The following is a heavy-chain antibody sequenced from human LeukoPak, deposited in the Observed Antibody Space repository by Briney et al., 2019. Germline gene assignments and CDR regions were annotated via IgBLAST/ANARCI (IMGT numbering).Heavy chain of an antibody. CDR1: GLSFSVSA. Sequence: GGSLKLSCAASGLSFSVSAMHSASQASGKGLEWVGLIRSKANSYAPAYAASVKGRFTISRDDSKKTAYLQMNSLKTEDTAVYYCSRLAYDSSGYYYDNWGQGTLVTVSS. CDR3: SRLAYDSSGYYYDN. CDR2: IRSKANSYAP. J-gene: IGHJ4*02. V-gene: IGHV3-73*01. D-gene: IGHD3-22*01.